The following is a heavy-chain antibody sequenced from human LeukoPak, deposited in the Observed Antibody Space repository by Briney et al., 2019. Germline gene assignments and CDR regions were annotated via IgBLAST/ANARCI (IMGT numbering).Heavy chain of an antibody. CDR3: ARAPGPDAFDI. D-gene: IGHD1-14*01. Sequence: PGGSLRLSCAASGFTVSNSYMNWVRQAPGKGLEWVSSISSSSSYIYYADSVKGRFTISRDNAKNSLYLQMNSLRAEDTAVYYCARAPGPDAFDIWGQGTMVTVSS. CDR2: ISSSSSYI. CDR1: GFTVSNSY. V-gene: IGHV3-21*01. J-gene: IGHJ3*02.